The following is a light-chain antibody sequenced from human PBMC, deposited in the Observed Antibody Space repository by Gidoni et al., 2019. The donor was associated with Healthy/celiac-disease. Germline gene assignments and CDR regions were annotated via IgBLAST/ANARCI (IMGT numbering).Light chain of an antibody. CDR2: DVS. CDR3: CSYAGSYTFDVV. CDR1: SSDVGGYNY. V-gene: IGLV2-11*01. J-gene: IGLJ2*01. Sequence: QSALTQPRSVSVSPGPSVTISCTGTSSDVGGYNYVSWYQQHPGKAPKLMIYDVSKRPSGVPDRFSGSKSGNTASLTISGLQAEDEADYYCCSYAGSYTFDVVFGGGTKLTVL.